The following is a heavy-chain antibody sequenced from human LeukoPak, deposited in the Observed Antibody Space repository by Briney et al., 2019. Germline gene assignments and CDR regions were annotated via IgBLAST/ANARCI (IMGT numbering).Heavy chain of an antibody. CDR2: IYYSGST. CDR3: ARSLRHKFVVELGFDL. J-gene: IGHJ5*02. Sequence: PSETLSLTCTVSGGSISSYYWSWIRQPPGKGLEWIGYIYYSGSTNYNPSLKSRVTISVDTSKNQFSLKLSSVTAADTAVYYCARSLRHKFVVELGFDLWGQGTLVSVSS. D-gene: IGHD2-21*01. V-gene: IGHV4-59*08. CDR1: GGSISSYY.